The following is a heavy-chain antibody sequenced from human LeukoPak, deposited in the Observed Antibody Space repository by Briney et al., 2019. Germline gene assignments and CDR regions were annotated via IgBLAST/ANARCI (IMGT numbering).Heavy chain of an antibody. J-gene: IGHJ4*02. Sequence: PGGSLRLSCAASGFTFSDYYVSWIRQAPGKGLEWVSYISSSGATIYYADSVKGRFTISRDNAKNSLYLQMNSLRAEDTAVYHCAREVVVPGAPYYFDYWGQGTLVTVSS. D-gene: IGHD2-2*01. CDR3: AREVVVPGAPYYFDY. CDR2: ISSSGATI. V-gene: IGHV3-11*01. CDR1: GFTFSDYY.